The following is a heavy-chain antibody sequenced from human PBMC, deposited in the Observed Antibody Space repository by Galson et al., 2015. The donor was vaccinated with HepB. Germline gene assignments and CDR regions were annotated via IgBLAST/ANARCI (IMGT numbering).Heavy chain of an antibody. Sequence: TLSLTCTVSGGSISSGGYYWTWIRQHPLKGLEWIAYISYRGSTWYNPSLRSRVTISIDTSKNQFSLKVNSVTAADTAIYYCAREKWGHGAGDYWGQGTLVTVSS. CDR1: GGSISSGGYY. CDR2: ISYRGST. CDR3: AREKWGHGAGDY. V-gene: IGHV4-31*03. D-gene: IGHD4-17*01. J-gene: IGHJ4*02.